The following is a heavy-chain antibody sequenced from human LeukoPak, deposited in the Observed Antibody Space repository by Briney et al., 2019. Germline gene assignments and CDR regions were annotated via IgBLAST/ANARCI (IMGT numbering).Heavy chain of an antibody. CDR3: AKDGMIAIEDY. CDR2: ISGSGGST. CDR1: GFTVSSYG. J-gene: IGHJ4*02. D-gene: IGHD3-22*01. V-gene: IGHV3-23*01. Sequence: GGSLRLSCAASGFTVSSYGMSWVRQAPGKGLEWVSAISGSGGSTYYADSVKGRFTISRDNSKNTLYLQMNSLRAEDTAVYYCAKDGMIAIEDYWGQGTLVTVSS.